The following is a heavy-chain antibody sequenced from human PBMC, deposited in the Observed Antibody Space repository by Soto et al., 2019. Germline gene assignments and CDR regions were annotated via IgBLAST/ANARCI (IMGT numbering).Heavy chain of an antibody. CDR3: ARVYCSGGSCYLGFGWYYYYMDV. CDR1: GYTFTSYG. D-gene: IGHD2-15*01. J-gene: IGHJ6*03. Sequence: QVQLVQSGAEVKKPGASVKVSCKASGYTFTSYGISWVRQAPGQGLEWMGWISAYNGNTNYAQKLQGRVTMTTDTTTSTAYTERRSLRSDDTAVYYCARVYCSGGSCYLGFGWYYYYMDVWGKGTTVTVSS. V-gene: IGHV1-18*01. CDR2: ISAYNGNT.